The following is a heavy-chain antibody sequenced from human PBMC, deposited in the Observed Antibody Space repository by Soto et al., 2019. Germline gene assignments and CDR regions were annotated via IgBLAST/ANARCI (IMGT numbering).Heavy chain of an antibody. CDR2: IIPIFGTA. CDR1: GGTFSSYA. J-gene: IGHJ6*02. V-gene: IGHV1-69*13. Sequence: GASVKVSCKASGGTFSSYAISWVRQAPGQGLEWMGGIIPIFGTANYAQKFQGRVTITADESTSTAYMELSSLRSEDTAVYYCARGAHIVVVTGYYYYGMDVWGQGTTVTVS. CDR3: ARGAHIVVVTGYYYYGMDV. D-gene: IGHD2-21*02.